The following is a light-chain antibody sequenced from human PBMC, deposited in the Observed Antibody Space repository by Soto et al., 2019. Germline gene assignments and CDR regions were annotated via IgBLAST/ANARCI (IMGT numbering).Light chain of an antibody. V-gene: IGKV3-20*01. J-gene: IGKJ1*01. CDR1: QSVSSSY. CDR3: QQYGSSRTWT. Sequence: EIVLTQSPGTLSLSPGERATLSCRASQSVSSSYLAWYQQKPGQAPRLLIYGASNRATGIPDRFSGSGSGTDFTLTISRLEPEDFAVYYCQQYGSSRTWTFGQGTKV. CDR2: GAS.